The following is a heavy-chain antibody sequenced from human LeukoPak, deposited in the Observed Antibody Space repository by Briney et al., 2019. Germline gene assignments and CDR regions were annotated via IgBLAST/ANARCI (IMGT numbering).Heavy chain of an antibody. J-gene: IGHJ3*01. CDR3: SKRGSALDIV. Sequence: GGSLRLSCVGSGITLSSYALNLVRQAPGKGPEWVSGIVAGGSNTYYADSVKGRFTMSRDNSKNTLYLQMDSLRAEDTAVYYCSKRGSALDIVWGQGTMVTVSS. CDR1: GITLSSYA. D-gene: IGHD2-2*03. V-gene: IGHV3-23*01. CDR2: IVAGGSNT.